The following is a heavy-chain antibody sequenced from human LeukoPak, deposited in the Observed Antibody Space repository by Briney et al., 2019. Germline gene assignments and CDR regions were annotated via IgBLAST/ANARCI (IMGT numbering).Heavy chain of an antibody. Sequence: GGSLRLSCAASGFIVSSGYISWVRQTPGKGLEGVSVIYSGGSTFYADSVKGRFTISRDNSKNTVYLQMNSLRGEDTAVFYCASGGKYCTGGACYGDWGQGTLVTVSS. CDR3: ASGGKYCTGGACYGD. V-gene: IGHV3-53*01. CDR1: GFIVSSGY. CDR2: IYSGGST. D-gene: IGHD2-8*02. J-gene: IGHJ4*02.